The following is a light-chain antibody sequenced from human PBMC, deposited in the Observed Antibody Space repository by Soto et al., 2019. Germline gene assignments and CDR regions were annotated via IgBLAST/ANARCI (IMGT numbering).Light chain of an antibody. CDR2: WAS. V-gene: IGKV4-1*01. J-gene: IGKJ1*01. CDR3: QHYYSIPWT. CDR1: QSVLSSSNNKNC. Sequence: DIVMTQSPDSLAVSLGERATINCKSSQSVLSSSNNKNCLAWYQQKPGQPPRLLIYWASTRESGVPDRFSGSGSGTDFTLTISSLQAEDVAVYYCQHYYSIPWTFDQGTKVEIK.